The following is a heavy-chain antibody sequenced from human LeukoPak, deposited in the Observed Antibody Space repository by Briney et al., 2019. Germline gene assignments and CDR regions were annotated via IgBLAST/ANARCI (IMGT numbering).Heavy chain of an antibody. J-gene: IGHJ4*02. Sequence: GGSLRLSCVASGFTFSSYAMSWVRQAPGKGLEWVSAISGSGGSTYYADSVKGRFTISRDNSKNTLYLQMNSLRAEDTAVYYCAKDLGGNSGPDYWGQGTLVTVSS. CDR3: AKDLGGNSGPDY. D-gene: IGHD4-23*01. CDR1: GFTFSSYA. CDR2: ISGSGGST. V-gene: IGHV3-23*01.